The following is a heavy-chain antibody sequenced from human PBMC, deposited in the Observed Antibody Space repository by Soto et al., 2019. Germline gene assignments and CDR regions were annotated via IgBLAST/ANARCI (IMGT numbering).Heavy chain of an antibody. CDR1: GFTVGSKY. CDR2: IYIGGST. V-gene: IGHV3-66*01. Sequence: SPRLSCAASGFTVGSKYMNGVRQAAGKGLEWVSVIYIGGSTYYADSVKGRFTISRDNSKNTLYLQMNSLRAEDTAVYYCARGQESNWFDPWGQGTLVTVSS. J-gene: IGHJ5*02. CDR3: ARGQESNWFDP.